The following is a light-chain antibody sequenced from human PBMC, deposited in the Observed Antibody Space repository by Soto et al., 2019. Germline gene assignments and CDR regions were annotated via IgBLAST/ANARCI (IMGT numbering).Light chain of an antibody. Sequence: QSALTQPASVSGSPGQSITISCTGTSRDVGSYNLVSWYQQHPGKAPKVMIYEGSKRPSGVSNRFSGSKSGNTASLTISGLQAEDEADYYCCSYARSNTLVFGAGTKVTVL. V-gene: IGLV2-23*01. CDR2: EGS. CDR3: CSYARSNTLV. J-gene: IGLJ1*01. CDR1: SRDVGSYNL.